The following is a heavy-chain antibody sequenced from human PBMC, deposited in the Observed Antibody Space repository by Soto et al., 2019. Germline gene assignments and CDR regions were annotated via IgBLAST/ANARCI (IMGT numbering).Heavy chain of an antibody. Sequence: TLSLTCTVSGGSISSGDYYWSWIRQPPGKGLEWIGYIYYSGSTYYNPSLKSRVTISVDTSKNQFSLKLSSVTAADTAVYYCARASMIVVVFDIWGQGTMVTVSS. CDR1: GGSISSGDYY. CDR2: IYYSGST. CDR3: ARASMIVVVFDI. J-gene: IGHJ3*02. D-gene: IGHD3-22*01. V-gene: IGHV4-30-4*01.